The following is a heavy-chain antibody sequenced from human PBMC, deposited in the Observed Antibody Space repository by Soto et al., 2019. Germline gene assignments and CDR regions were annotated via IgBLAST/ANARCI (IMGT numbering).Heavy chain of an antibody. CDR1: GFTLTRYS. V-gene: IGHV3-21*01. Sequence: GGSLRLSCAASGFTLTRYSMNWFRQAPGKGLGWVSSISSTTNYIYYADSMKGRFTVSRDNAKNSVYLEMNSLSAEDTAVYYCARESEDLTSNFDYWGQGTLVTVSS. CDR3: ARESEDLTSNFDY. J-gene: IGHJ4*02. CDR2: ISSTTNYI.